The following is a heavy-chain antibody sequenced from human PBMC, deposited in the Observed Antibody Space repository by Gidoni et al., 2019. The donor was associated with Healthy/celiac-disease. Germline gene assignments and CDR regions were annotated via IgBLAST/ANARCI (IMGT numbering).Heavy chain of an antibody. CDR1: GGSISSGGYY. D-gene: IGHD3-10*01. J-gene: IGHJ4*02. Sequence: QVQLQESGPGLVKPSQTLSLTGTVSGGSISSGGYYWSWIRQHPGKGLEWIGYIYYSGSTYYNPSLKSRVTISVDTSKTQFSLKLRSVTAADTAVYYCARGGTRYGSWIDYWGQGTLVTVSS. V-gene: IGHV4-31*03. CDR2: IYYSGST. CDR3: ARGGTRYGSWIDY.